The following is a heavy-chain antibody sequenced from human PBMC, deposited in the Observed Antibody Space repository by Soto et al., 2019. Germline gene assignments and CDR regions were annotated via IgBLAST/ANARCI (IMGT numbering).Heavy chain of an antibody. CDR1: GFTFSSYA. V-gene: IGHV3-30-3*01. J-gene: IGHJ4*02. CDR3: ARVPTVVTTAYYFDY. Sequence: QVQLVESGGGVVQPGRSLRLSCAASGFTFSSYAMHWVRQAPGKGLEWVAVISYDGSNKYYADSVKGRFTISRDNSKNQLYLQMNSLRAEDTAVYYCARVPTVVTTAYYFDYWGQGTLVTVSS. CDR2: ISYDGSNK. D-gene: IGHD4-17*01.